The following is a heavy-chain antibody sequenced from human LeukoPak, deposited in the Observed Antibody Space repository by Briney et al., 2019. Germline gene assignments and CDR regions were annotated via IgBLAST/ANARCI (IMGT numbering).Heavy chain of an antibody. CDR2: ISGSGGST. J-gene: IGHJ4*02. CDR3: AKGTPPPSHLVVVTAFDY. D-gene: IGHD2-21*02. Sequence: PGGSLRLSCAASGFIFSSYGMSWVRQAPGKGLEWVSGISGSGGSTFYTDSVKGRFTISRHNSKNTLYLQMNSLRAEDTAVYYCAKGTPPPSHLVVVTAFDYWGQGILVTVSP. CDR1: GFIFSSYG. V-gene: IGHV3-23*01.